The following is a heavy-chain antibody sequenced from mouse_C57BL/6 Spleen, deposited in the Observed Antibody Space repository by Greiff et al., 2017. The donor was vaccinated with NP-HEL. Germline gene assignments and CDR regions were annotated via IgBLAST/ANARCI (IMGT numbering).Heavy chain of an antibody. CDR3: ARAYYSNFLDY. V-gene: IGHV1-4*01. Sequence: VKLQESGAELARPGASVKMSCKASGCTFTSYTMHWVKQRPGQGLEWIGYINPSSGYTKYNQKFKDKATLTADKSSSTAYMQLSSLTSEDSAVYYCARAYYSNFLDYWGQGTTLTVSS. CDR2: INPSSGYT. J-gene: IGHJ2*01. CDR1: GCTFTSYT. D-gene: IGHD2-5*01.